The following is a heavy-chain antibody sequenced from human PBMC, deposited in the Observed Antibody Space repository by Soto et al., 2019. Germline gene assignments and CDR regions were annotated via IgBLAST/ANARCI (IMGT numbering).Heavy chain of an antibody. CDR2: IYHSGST. D-gene: IGHD3-10*01. J-gene: IGHJ4*02. Sequence: PSETLSLTCTVSGGSISSYYWSWIRQPPGKGLEWIGYIYHSGSTNYNPSLKSRVTISVDTSKNQFSLKLSSVTAADTAVYYCARDLRGFDYWGQGTLVTVSS. CDR1: GGSISSYY. CDR3: ARDLRGFDY. V-gene: IGHV4-59*01.